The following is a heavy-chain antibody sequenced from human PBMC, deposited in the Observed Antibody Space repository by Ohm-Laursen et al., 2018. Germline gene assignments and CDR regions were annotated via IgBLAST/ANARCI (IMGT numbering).Heavy chain of an antibody. J-gene: IGHJ3*02. V-gene: IGHV1-69*04. CDR3: ARGRPSTMLTNNAFDI. CDR1: EGTFSNHA. CDR2: IIPFLSIT. Sequence: SVKVSCKASEGTFSNHAFNWVRQAPGQGLEWMGTIIPFLSITNYAQIFQGRLTFVADKSTTIVYMQLSSLRSEDTAIYYCARGRPSTMLTNNAFDIWGQGTMVTVSS. D-gene: IGHD1/OR15-1a*01.